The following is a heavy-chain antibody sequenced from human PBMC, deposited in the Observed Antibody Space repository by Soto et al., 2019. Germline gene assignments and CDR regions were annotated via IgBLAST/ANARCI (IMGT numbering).Heavy chain of an antibody. V-gene: IGHV3-30*03. CDR2: ISYDGNEK. CDR3: LSGEGRKRHDTRFDY. J-gene: IGHJ4*01. Sequence: GGSLRLSCEASGFTFSNHGIHWIRQAPGKGLDWVADISYDGNEKFYADSVKGRFTISRDNYRNTVYLQMTGLRTEDTAFYYCLSGEGRKRHDTRFDYRGHGTLGTVSS. CDR1: GFTFSNHG. D-gene: IGHD3-10*01.